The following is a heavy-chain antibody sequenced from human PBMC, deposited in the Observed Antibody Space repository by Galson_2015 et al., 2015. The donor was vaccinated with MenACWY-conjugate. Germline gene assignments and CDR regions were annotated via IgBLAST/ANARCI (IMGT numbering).Heavy chain of an antibody. Sequence: SLRLSCAASGFTFSSYWMHWVRQAPGKGLDWVANIKQDGSGKYYVDSVKGRFIISRDNAQNSLFLQMDGLRAEDTAVYYCARAKEQWLSKTFDLWGQGTMVTVSS. CDR2: IKQDGSGK. D-gene: IGHD6-19*01. J-gene: IGHJ3*01. CDR1: GFTFSSYW. V-gene: IGHV3-7*01. CDR3: ARAKEQWLSKTFDL.